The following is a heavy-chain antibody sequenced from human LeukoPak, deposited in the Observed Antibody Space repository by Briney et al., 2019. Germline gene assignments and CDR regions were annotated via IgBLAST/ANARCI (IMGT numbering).Heavy chain of an antibody. CDR3: ARDSTGYGYEEWS. J-gene: IGHJ5*02. D-gene: IGHD5-18*01. CDR2: ISSSSSYI. V-gene: IGHV3-21*04. CDR1: GFTFSSYS. Sequence: TGGSLRLSCAASGFTFSSYSMNWVRQAPGKGLEWVSSISSSSSYIYYADSVKGRFTISRDNAKNSLYLQMNSLRAEDTAVYYCARDSTGYGYEEWSWGQGTLVTVSS.